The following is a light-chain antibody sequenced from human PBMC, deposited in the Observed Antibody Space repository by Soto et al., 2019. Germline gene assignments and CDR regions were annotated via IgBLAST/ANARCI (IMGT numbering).Light chain of an antibody. CDR1: SGDIGSYNR. CDR2: EVI. J-gene: IGLJ1*01. CDR3: SSYTDIGTGTCV. V-gene: IGLV2-14*01. Sequence: QSALTQPASVSGSPGQSITISCTGTSGDIGSYNRVSWYQQHPGKAPKLIIYEVIDRPSGVSNRFSGSKSGNTAFLTISGLQAEDEADYYCSSYTDIGTGTCVFGTGTKLTVL.